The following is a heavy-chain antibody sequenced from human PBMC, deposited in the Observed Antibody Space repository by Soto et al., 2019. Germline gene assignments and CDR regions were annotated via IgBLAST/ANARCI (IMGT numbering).Heavy chain of an antibody. Sequence: SETLSLTCAVYGGSFSGYYWSWIRQPPGKGLEWIGEINHSGSTNYNPSLKSRVTISVDTSKNQFSLKLRSVTAADTAVYYCASLKGSSWTTYNWFDPWGQGTLVTVSS. D-gene: IGHD6-13*01. CDR3: ASLKGSSWTTYNWFDP. V-gene: IGHV4-34*01. J-gene: IGHJ5*02. CDR1: GGSFSGYY. CDR2: INHSGST.